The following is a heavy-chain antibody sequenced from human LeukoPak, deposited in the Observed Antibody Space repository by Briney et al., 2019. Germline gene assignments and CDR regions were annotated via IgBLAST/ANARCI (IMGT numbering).Heavy chain of an antibody. Sequence: GGSLRLSCAASGFTFSSYGMHWVRQAPGKGLEWVAVIWYDGSNKYDADSVKGRFTISRDNSKNTLYLQMNSLRAEDTAVYYCARDSGDGYNNEYPLGDFDYWGQGTLVTVSS. CDR1: GFTFSSYG. D-gene: IGHD5-24*01. CDR2: IWYDGSNK. J-gene: IGHJ4*02. CDR3: ARDSGDGYNNEYPLGDFDY. V-gene: IGHV3-33*01.